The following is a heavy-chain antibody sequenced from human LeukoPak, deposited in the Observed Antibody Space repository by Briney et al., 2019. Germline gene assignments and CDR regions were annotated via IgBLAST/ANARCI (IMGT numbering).Heavy chain of an antibody. V-gene: IGHV3-11*04. CDR3: AKLGLYSGGDAFDI. Sequence: GGSLRLSCAASGFTFSDYYMSWIRQAPGKGLEWDSYISSSGSTIYYADSVKGRFTISRDNAKNSLYLQMNSLRAEDTAVYYCAKLGLYSGGDAFDIWGQGTMVTVSS. CDR2: ISSSGSTI. CDR1: GFTFSDYY. J-gene: IGHJ3*02. D-gene: IGHD3-10*01.